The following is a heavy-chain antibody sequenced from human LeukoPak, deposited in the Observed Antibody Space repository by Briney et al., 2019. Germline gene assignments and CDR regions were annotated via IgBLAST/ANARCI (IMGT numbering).Heavy chain of an antibody. CDR2: INPNSGGT. CDR1: GYTFTGYY. D-gene: IGHD3-22*01. CDR3: ARDALRHDSSGSDAFDI. Sequence: GASVKVSCKASGYTFTGYYMHWVRQAPGQGLEWMGWINPNSGGTNYAQKFQGRVTMTRDTSISTAYMELSRLRSDDTAVYYCARDALRHDSSGSDAFDIWGQGTMVTVSS. V-gene: IGHV1-2*02. J-gene: IGHJ3*02.